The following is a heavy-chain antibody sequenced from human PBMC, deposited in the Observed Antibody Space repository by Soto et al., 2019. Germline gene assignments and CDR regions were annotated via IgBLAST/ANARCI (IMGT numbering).Heavy chain of an antibody. CDR3: AKDLNYYGSGTYPGMDV. V-gene: IGHV3-30*18. CDR1: GFTFSSYG. Sequence: QVQLVESGGGVVQHGRSLRLSCAASGFTFSSYGMHWVRQAPGKGLEWVAVISYDGSNKYYADSVKGRFTISRDNSKNTLYLQMNSLRAEDTAVYYCAKDLNYYGSGTYPGMDVWGQGTTVTVSS. J-gene: IGHJ6*02. CDR2: ISYDGSNK. D-gene: IGHD3-10*01.